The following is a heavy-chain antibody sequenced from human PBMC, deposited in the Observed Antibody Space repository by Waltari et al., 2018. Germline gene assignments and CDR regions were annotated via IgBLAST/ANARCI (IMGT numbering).Heavy chain of an antibody. D-gene: IGHD3-3*01. CDR1: GFTFSSYT. J-gene: IGHJ4*02. Sequence: EVQLVESGGGLVQPGGSLRLSCVASGFTFSSYTMTWVRQAPGKGLEWVSDIMGDGAYTYYAHSVRGRFTMSRDNSQNTLYLQMNSLTVEDTAVYYCLRGGFGVVTDYWGQGILVTVSS. CDR3: LRGGFGVVTDY. CDR2: IMGDGAYT. V-gene: IGHV3-23*04.